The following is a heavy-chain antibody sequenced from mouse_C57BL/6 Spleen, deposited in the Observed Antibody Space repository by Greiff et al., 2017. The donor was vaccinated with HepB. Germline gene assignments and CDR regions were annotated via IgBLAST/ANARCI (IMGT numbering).Heavy chain of an antibody. J-gene: IGHJ3*01. D-gene: IGHD2-5*01. Sequence: VQLQQPGPELVKPGASVKISCKASGYAFSSSWMNWVKQRPGKGLEWIGRIYPGDGDTNYNGKFKGKATLTVDKSSSTAYMQLSSLTSEDSAVYCCAGSDSNYGAYWGQGTLVTVSA. CDR2: IYPGDGDT. CDR3: AGSDSNYGAY. V-gene: IGHV1-82*01. CDR1: GYAFSSSW.